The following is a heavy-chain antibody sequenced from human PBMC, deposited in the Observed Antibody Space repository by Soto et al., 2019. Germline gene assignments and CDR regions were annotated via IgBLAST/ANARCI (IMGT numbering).Heavy chain of an antibody. CDR3: AREGYYDSSGQSTPIDY. CDR2: ISSSGKII. V-gene: IGHV3-48*03. J-gene: IGHJ4*02. D-gene: IGHD3-22*01. Sequence: RLSCASSGFTFSSYGMNWVRQAPGKGLEWVSYISSSGKIIYYADSVKGLFTISRENAKNSLYLQMNSLRAEDTAVYYCAREGYYDSSGQSTPIDYWGQGTLVTVSS. CDR1: GFTFSSYG.